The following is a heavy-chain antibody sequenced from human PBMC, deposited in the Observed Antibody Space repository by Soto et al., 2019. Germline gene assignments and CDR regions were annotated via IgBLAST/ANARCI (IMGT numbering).Heavy chain of an antibody. V-gene: IGHV1-69*01. CDR2: IIPIFGTA. J-gene: IGHJ6*02. Sequence: QVQLVQSGAEVKKPGSSVKVSCNASGGTFSSYAISWVRQAPGQGLEWMGGIIPIFGTANYAQKFQGRVTITADESTSTAYMELSSLRSEDTAVYYCASSSNSPGNYYYGMDVWGQGTTVTVSS. D-gene: IGHD4-4*01. CDR1: GGTFSSYA. CDR3: ASSSNSPGNYYYGMDV.